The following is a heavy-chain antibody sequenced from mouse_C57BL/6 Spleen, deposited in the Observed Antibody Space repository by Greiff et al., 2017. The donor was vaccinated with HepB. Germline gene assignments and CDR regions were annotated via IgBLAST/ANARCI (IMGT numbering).Heavy chain of an antibody. Sequence: EVMLVESGGGLVKPGGSLKLSCAASGFTFSSYAMSWVRQTPEKRLEWVATISDGGSYTYYPDNVKGRFTISRDNAKTNLYLQMSHLKSEDTAMYYCARDRAYYSNYGYFDVWGTGTTVTVSS. J-gene: IGHJ1*03. CDR3: ARDRAYYSNYGYFDV. V-gene: IGHV5-4*01. D-gene: IGHD2-5*01. CDR2: ISDGGSYT. CDR1: GFTFSSYA.